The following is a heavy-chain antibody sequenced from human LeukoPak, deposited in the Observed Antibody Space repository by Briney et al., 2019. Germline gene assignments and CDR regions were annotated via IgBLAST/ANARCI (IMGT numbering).Heavy chain of an antibody. Sequence: RGESLKISCKGSGYSFTNYWIGWVRQMPGKGLEWMGIIYPGDSDTRYSPSFQGQVTISADKSITTTYLQWSSLKASDTAMYYCARHRSSGSWEPFDYWGQGTLVTVSS. D-gene: IGHD2-15*01. CDR3: ARHRSSGSWEPFDY. V-gene: IGHV5-51*01. J-gene: IGHJ4*02. CDR2: IYPGDSDT. CDR1: GYSFTNYW.